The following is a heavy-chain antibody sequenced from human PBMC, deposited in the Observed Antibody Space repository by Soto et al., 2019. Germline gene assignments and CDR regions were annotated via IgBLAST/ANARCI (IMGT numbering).Heavy chain of an antibody. CDR3: ARAPSIAAAGTH. CDR2: IYYSGST. J-gene: IGHJ4*02. D-gene: IGHD6-13*01. CDR1: GGSISSGGYY. V-gene: IGHV4-31*01. Sequence: QVQLQESGPGLVKPSQTLSLTCTVSGGSISSGGYYWSWIRQHPGKGLEWIGYIYYSGSTYYNPSLKSLVTISVYTSKNQFPLNLSSVTAAATAVYYCARAPSIAAAGTHWGPGTLVTVSS.